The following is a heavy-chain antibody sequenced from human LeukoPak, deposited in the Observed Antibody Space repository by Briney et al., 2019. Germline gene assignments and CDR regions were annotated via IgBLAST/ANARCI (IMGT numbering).Heavy chain of an antibody. V-gene: IGHV4-34*01. D-gene: IGHD3-22*01. CDR2: MNPSGST. CDR3: ARPYYYDSRIDP. CDR1: GGSFSGYY. Sequence: SETLSLTCAVYGGSFSGYYWTWIRQTPEKGLEWIGEMNPSGSTSYNPSLKSRVTISVDTSKNQFSLKLSSVTAADTAVYYCARPYYYDSRIDPWGQGILVTVSS. J-gene: IGHJ5*02.